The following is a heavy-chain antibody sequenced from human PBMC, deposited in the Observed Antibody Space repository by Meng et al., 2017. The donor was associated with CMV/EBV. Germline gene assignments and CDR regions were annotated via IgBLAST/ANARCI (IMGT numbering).Heavy chain of an antibody. D-gene: IGHD4-11*01. CDR1: GFTFSSYA. Sequence: GESLKISCAASGFTFSSYAMHWVRQAPGKGLEWVAVISYDGSNKYYADSVKGRFTISRDNSKNTLYLQMNSLRAEDTAVYYCARGDYSNSHDYWGQGTLVTVSS. CDR3: ARGDYSNSHDY. J-gene: IGHJ4*02. CDR2: ISYDGSNK. V-gene: IGHV3-30*04.